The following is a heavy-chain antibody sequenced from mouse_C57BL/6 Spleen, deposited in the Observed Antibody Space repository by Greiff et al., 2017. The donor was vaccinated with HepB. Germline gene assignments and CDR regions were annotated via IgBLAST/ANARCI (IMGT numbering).Heavy chain of an antibody. V-gene: IGHV1-76*01. D-gene: IGHD1-1*01. Sequence: QVHVKQSGAELVRPGASVKLSCKASGYTFTDYYINWVKQRPGQGLEWIARIYPGSGNTYYNEKFKGKATLTAEKSSSTAYMQLRSLTSEDSAVYFCAKDTTVEDAMDYWGQGTSVTVSS. CDR3: AKDTTVEDAMDY. J-gene: IGHJ4*01. CDR1: GYTFTDYY. CDR2: IYPGSGNT.